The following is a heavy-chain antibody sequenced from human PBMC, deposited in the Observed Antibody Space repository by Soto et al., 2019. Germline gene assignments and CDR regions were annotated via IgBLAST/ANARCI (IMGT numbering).Heavy chain of an antibody. V-gene: IGHV1-2*02. Sequence: QVQLVQSGAEVKKPGASVKVSCKASGYTFTGYYMHWVRQAPGQGLEWTGWINPNSGGTNYAQKFQGRVTMTRDTSLSTDYAGLSRVRSVDTVVYYCAGVTERYYDRSGYYTYWYFDFWGRGTLVTVSS. D-gene: IGHD3-22*01. CDR1: GYTFTGYY. CDR3: AGVTERYYDRSGYYTYWYFDF. CDR2: INPNSGGT. J-gene: IGHJ2*01.